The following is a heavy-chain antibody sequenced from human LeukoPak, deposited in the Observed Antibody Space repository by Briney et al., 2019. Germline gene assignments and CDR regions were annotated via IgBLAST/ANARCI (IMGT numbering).Heavy chain of an antibody. CDR3: ARDRSEELLWFGTSKDAFDI. J-gene: IGHJ3*02. D-gene: IGHD3-10*01. CDR1: GFMFSSYN. V-gene: IGHV3-48*04. CDR2: ITGSMNNI. Sequence: GGSLRLSCAASGFMFSSYNMNWVRQAPGKGLEWISHITGSMNNIYYADSVKGRFTMSRDNAKNSVYLQMNSLRAEDTAVYYCARDRSEELLWFGTSKDAFDIWGQGTMVTVSS.